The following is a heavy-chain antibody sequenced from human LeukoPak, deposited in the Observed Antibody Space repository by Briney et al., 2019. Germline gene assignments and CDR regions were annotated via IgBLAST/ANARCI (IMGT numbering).Heavy chain of an antibody. V-gene: IGHV3-53*01. D-gene: IGHD4-17*01. J-gene: IGHJ4*02. CDR3: ARGYGDYERFFDY. CDR1: GFTVSSNY. Sequence: GGSLRLSCAASGFTVSSNYMSWVRQAPGKGLEWVSAIYSGGSTYYADSVKGRFTISRDNSKNTLYLQMNSLRAEDTAVYYCARGYGDYERFFDYWGQGTLVTVSS. CDR2: IYSGGST.